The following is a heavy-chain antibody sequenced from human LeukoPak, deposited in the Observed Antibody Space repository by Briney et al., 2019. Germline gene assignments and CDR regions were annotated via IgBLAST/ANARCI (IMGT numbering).Heavy chain of an antibody. J-gene: IGHJ5*02. D-gene: IGHD3-9*01. CDR1: GFTFSSYW. CDR2: INWNGGSA. CDR3: AYYDILAFDP. V-gene: IGHV3-20*04. Sequence: GGSLRPSCAASGFTFSSYWMSWVRQAPGKGLEWVSNINWNGGSATYADSVKGRFTISRDNSKNTLYLQMNSLRAEDTAVYYCAYYDILAFDPWGQGTLVTVSS.